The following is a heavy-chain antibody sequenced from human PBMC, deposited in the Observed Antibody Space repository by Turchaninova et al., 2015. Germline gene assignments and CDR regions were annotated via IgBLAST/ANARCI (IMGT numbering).Heavy chain of an antibody. CDR3: ARLSTGGDYFDF. J-gene: IGHJ4*02. CDR2: IDPKSGGT. V-gene: IGHV1-2*04. CDR1: GHTFTGYY. D-gene: IGHD3-10*01. Sequence: QVQLVQSGAEVKKPGASVKGSGKASGHTFTGYYMHWVRQAPGQGLEWMGWIDPKSGGTKYTQKFQGWVTMTRDTSISTAYMELSRLKSDDTAVYYCARLSTGGDYFDFWGQGTLVTVSS.